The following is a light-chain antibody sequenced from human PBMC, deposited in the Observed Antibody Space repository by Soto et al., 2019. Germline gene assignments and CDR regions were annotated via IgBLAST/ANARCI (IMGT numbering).Light chain of an antibody. J-gene: IGKJ3*01. CDR3: QQYYSTPPLFT. CDR2: WAS. V-gene: IGKV4-1*01. CDR1: QSVLYSSNNKNY. Sequence: DIVMTQSPDSLAVSLGERATINCKSSQSVLYSSNNKNYLAWYQQKPGQPPKLLIYWASTRESGVPDRFSGSGSGIDFTLTISSLQAEHVAVYYCQQYYSTPPLFTFGPGTKVDI.